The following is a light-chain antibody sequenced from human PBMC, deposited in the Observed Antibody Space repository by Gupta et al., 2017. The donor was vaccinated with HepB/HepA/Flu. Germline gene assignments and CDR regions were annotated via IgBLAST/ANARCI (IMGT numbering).Light chain of an antibody. V-gene: IGKV4-1*01. Sequence: DIVMTQSPDSLAVSLGERATITCKPNQNVLYTAKNKKYLAWYQLKPGPPPKLLISWASTREYGVPDSFRGRGSGTDFTLAINCRQAGEVAVYYCQQGVRTPWTFGQGTKVEI. CDR2: WAS. CDR3: QQGVRTPWT. CDR1: QNVLYTAKNKKY. J-gene: IGKJ1*01.